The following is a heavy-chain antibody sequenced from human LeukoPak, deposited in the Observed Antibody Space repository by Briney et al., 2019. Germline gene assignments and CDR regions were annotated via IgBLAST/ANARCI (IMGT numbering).Heavy chain of an antibody. Sequence: PGRSLRLSCAASGFTFSSYAMHWVRQAPGKGLEWVAVISYDGSNKYYADSVKGRFAISRDNSKNMLYLQMNSLRAEDTAVYYCAREHYKYYFDYWGQGTLVTVSS. CDR1: GFTFSSYA. D-gene: IGHD4-11*01. V-gene: IGHV3-30*09. CDR3: AREHYKYYFDY. J-gene: IGHJ4*02. CDR2: ISYDGSNK.